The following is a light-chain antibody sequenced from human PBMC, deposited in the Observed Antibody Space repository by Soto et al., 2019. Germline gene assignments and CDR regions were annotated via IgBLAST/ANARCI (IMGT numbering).Light chain of an antibody. V-gene: IGLV2-14*01. J-gene: IGLJ1*01. CDR3: SSYAGRSSPPYV. CDR2: DVN. CDR1: SGDVGGYNY. Sequence: SALTQPASVSGSPGQSITISCTGTSGDVGGYNYVSWYQQHPGKAPKLMIYDVNNRPSGISYRFSGSKSGNTASLTISGLQAEDEAVYYCSSYAGRSSPPYVFGTGTKLTVL.